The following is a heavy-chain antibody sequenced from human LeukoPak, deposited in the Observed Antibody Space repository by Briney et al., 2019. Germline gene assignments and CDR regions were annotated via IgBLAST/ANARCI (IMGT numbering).Heavy chain of an antibody. CDR1: GGSISSGSYY. V-gene: IGHV4-61*02. CDR3: ARDARDSRGYRFDY. Sequence: SETLSLTCTVSGGSISSGSYYWSWIRQPAGKGLEWIGRIYTSGSTNYNPSLKSRVTISVDTSKNQFSLKLSSVTAADTAVYYCARDARDSRGYRFDYWGQGTLVTVSS. D-gene: IGHD3-22*01. CDR2: IYTSGST. J-gene: IGHJ4*02.